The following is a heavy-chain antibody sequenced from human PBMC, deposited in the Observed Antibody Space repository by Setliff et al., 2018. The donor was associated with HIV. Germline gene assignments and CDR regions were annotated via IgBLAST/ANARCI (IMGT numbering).Heavy chain of an antibody. Sequence: SETLSLTCTVSGGSISSYYWSWIRQPPGKGLEWIGYIYYSGSTNYNPSLKSRVTISVDSSKNQFSLKLSSVTAADTAVYYCARQITMVRGVYQPYYYYYMDVWGKGTTVTVSS. CDR1: GGSISSYY. V-gene: IGHV4-59*08. CDR2: IYYSGST. CDR3: ARQITMVRGVYQPYYYYYMDV. D-gene: IGHD3-10*01. J-gene: IGHJ6*03.